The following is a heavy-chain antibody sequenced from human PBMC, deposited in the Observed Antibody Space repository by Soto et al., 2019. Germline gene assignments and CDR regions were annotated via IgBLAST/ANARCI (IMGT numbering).Heavy chain of an antibody. CDR3: ALKKRGSFSGDAFGI. CDR1: GGSISSSSYY. J-gene: IGHJ3*02. Sequence: SETLSLTCTVSGGSISSSSYYWGWIRQPPGKGLEWIGSIYYSGSTYYNPSLKSRVTISVDTSKNQFSLKLSSVTVADTAVYYCALKKRGSFSGDAFGIRGQGTMVS. V-gene: IGHV4-39*01. D-gene: IGHD1-26*01. CDR2: IYYSGST.